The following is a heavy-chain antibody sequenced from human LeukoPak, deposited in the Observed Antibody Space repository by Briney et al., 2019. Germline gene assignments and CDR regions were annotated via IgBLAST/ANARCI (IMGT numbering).Heavy chain of an antibody. CDR1: GVPFNYYF. D-gene: IGHD3-9*01. V-gene: IGHV4-34*01. CDR3: VREPEKYYNLVTGYRYFDN. CDR2: INELGFT. J-gene: IGHJ4*02. Sequence: SETLSLTCAVYGVPFNYYFWSWIRQSPGKGLEWIGEINELGFTKYNPSLKSRVSMSVDTSKNQFSLRLTSVTAADTAVYYCVREPEKYYNLVTGYRYFDNWGQGTLVTVSS.